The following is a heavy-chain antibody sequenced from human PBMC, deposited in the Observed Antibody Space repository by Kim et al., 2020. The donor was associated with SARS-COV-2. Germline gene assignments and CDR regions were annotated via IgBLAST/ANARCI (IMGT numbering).Heavy chain of an antibody. Sequence: GYAQRFQGRVTMTRNTSISTAYMELSSLRSEDTAVYYCARADAYDFWCDYWGQGTLVTVSS. CDR3: ARADAYDFWCDY. V-gene: IGHV1-8*01. D-gene: IGHD3-3*01. J-gene: IGHJ4*02.